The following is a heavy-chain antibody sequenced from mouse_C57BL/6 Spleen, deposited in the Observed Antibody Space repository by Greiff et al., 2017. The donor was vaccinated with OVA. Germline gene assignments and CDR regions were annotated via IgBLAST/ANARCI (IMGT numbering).Heavy chain of an antibody. V-gene: IGHV5-16*01. CDR1: GFTFSDYY. CDR2: INYDGGSN. Sequence: EVKLMESEGGLVQPGSSVKLSCTASGFTFSDYYIAWVRQVPGKGLEWVANINYDGGSNYYLDSLKSGFIISSDNSKNILYLKMSSLKSEDTATYYGAKDDDYGGFAYWGQGTLVTVSA. D-gene: IGHD2-4*01. J-gene: IGHJ3*01. CDR3: AKDDDYGGFAY.